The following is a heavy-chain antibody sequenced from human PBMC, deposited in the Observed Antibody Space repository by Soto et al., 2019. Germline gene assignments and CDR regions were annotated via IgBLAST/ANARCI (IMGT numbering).Heavy chain of an antibody. CDR2: IYHSGST. Sequence: KPSETLSLTCAVSGGSISSGGYSWSWIRQPPGKGLEWIGYIYHSGSTYYNPSLKSRVTISVDRSKNQFSLKLSSATAADTAVYYCARGPPSNYYGSGFGDAFDIWGQGTMVTVSS. CDR1: GGSISSGGYS. J-gene: IGHJ3*02. V-gene: IGHV4-30-2*01. CDR3: ARGPPSNYYGSGFGDAFDI. D-gene: IGHD3-10*01.